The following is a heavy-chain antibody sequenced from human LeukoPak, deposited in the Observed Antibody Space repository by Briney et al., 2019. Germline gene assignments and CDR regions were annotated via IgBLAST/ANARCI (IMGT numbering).Heavy chain of an antibody. Sequence: PGGSLRLSCAASGFTLSDHYMDWVRQAPGKGLEWVGRTRNKANSYTTEYAASVKGRFTISRDDSKSSLSLQMDSLKIEDTAVYYCAKTLYVSGRYYFDYWGQGALVTVSS. D-gene: IGHD2/OR15-2a*01. V-gene: IGHV3-72*01. CDR3: AKTLYVSGRYYFDY. CDR1: GFTLSDHY. CDR2: TRNKANSYTT. J-gene: IGHJ4*02.